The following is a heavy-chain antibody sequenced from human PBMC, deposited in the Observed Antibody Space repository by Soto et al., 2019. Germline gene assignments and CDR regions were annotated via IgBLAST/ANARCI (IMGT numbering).Heavy chain of an antibody. Sequence: QVQLQESGPGLVKPSQTLSITCTVSGGSISSGGYYWSWIRQHPRKGLEWIGYIYYSGGTYYNPSLKSRVTIPGDTSKNQFSRKLRSVTAADTAVYDCAREGSIAARIGHGDYVSEVYWCQGTLVTVSP. CDR3: AREGSIAARIGHGDYVSEVY. CDR1: GGSISSGGYY. V-gene: IGHV4-31*03. D-gene: IGHD6-6*01. J-gene: IGHJ4*02. CDR2: IYYSGGT.